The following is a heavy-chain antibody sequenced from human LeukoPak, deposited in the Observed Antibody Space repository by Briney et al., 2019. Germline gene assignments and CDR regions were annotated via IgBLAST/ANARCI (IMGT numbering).Heavy chain of an antibody. V-gene: IGHV3-7*01. CDR3: ARRMSGWYYFDY. J-gene: IGHJ4*02. CDR2: IKQDGSEK. D-gene: IGHD6-19*01. CDR1: GFTFSSHA. Sequence: PGGSLRLSCTPSGFTFSSHAMSWVRQAPGKGLEWVANIKQDGSEKYYVDSVKGRFTISRDNAKNSLYLQMNSLRAEDTAVYYCARRMSGWYYFDYWGQGTLVTVSS.